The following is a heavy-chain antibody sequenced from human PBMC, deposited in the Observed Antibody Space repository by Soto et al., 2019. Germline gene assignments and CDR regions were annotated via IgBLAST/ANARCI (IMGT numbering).Heavy chain of an antibody. CDR1: GFTFSSYG. V-gene: IGHV3-33*01. Sequence: QVQLVESGGGVVQPGRSLRLSCAASGFTFSSYGMHWVRQAPGKGLEWVAVIWYDGCNKYYADSVKGRFTISRDNSKNTLYLQMNSLRAEDTAVYYCARVGLDTAMVGGMDVWGQGTTVTVSS. J-gene: IGHJ6*02. D-gene: IGHD5-18*01. CDR3: ARVGLDTAMVGGMDV. CDR2: IWYDGCNK.